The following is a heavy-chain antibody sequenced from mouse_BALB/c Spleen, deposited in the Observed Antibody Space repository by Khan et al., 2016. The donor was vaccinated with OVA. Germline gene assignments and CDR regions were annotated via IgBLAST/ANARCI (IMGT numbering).Heavy chain of an antibody. CDR1: GYTFTSYW. D-gene: IGHD1-1*01. J-gene: IGHJ2*01. V-gene: IGHV1S81*02. CDR2: TNPTNGRT. CDR3: ARIKKIVATYFDY. Sequence: VQLQQSGAELVKAGASVKMSCKASGYTFTSYWMHWVTQRLGQGLEWFAETNPTNGRTYYNEKFKGKATLTVDKSSSTAYMLLSRLTSEDSAVDSCARIKKIVATYFDYWGQGTTLTVSS.